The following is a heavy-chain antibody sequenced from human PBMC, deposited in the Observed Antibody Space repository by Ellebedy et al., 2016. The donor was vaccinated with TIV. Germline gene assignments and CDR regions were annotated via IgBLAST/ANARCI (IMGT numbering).Heavy chain of an antibody. CDR1: GYSFTDYW. Sequence: GESLKISCKGSGYSFTDYWIGWVRQMPGKGLESMGIIYPGDSDTRYRPSFEGQVTISADKSVTTAYLEWSSLKASDTAMYYCARHLGYADSEIDYWGQGTLVTVSS. CDR2: IYPGDSDT. CDR3: ARHLGYADSEIDY. V-gene: IGHV5-51*01. J-gene: IGHJ4*02. D-gene: IGHD4-17*01.